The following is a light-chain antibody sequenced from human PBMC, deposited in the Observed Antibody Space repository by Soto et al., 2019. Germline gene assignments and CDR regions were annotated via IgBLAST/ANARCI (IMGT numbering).Light chain of an antibody. CDR2: GAS. Sequence: EIVLTQSPGTLSLSPGERATLSCRASQSVSSSYLAWYQQKPGQAPRLLIYGASSRATGIPDRFSGSGSGTDFTITISRLEPEYFAVYYCQHYGSSALFGPGTNVDIK. J-gene: IGKJ3*01. CDR3: QHYGSSAL. V-gene: IGKV3-20*01. CDR1: QSVSSSY.